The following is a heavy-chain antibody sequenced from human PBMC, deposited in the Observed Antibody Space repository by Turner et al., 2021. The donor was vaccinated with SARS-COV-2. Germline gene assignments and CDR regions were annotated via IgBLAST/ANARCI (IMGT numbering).Heavy chain of an antibody. CDR1: GHTFTSYD. Sequence: QVQLVQSGAEVKKPGASVKVSCKAAGHTFTSYDINWVRQSAGQGLKWIGWIKPNSGNTGYAQKFQGRVTMTRNTSLSTAYFELGSLTSEDTAVYCCARVPQLTVWFDPWGQGTLVTVSS. CDR3: ARVPQLTVWFDP. V-gene: IGHV1-8*01. CDR2: IKPNSGNT. D-gene: IGHD3-9*01. J-gene: IGHJ5*02.